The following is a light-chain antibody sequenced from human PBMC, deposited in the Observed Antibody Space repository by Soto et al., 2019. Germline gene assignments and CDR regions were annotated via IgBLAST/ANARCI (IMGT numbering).Light chain of an antibody. CDR2: KAS. CDR3: QQYAAWRS. J-gene: IGKJ1*01. V-gene: IGKV1-5*03. Sequence: DIQMTQSPSSLSASVGDRVTITCRASQTITTWLAWYQQKPGKAPKLLIFKASNLESGVPSRFSGSGSGTEFTLTVSSLQPDDFATYFCQQYAAWRSFGQGTKVDIK. CDR1: QTITTW.